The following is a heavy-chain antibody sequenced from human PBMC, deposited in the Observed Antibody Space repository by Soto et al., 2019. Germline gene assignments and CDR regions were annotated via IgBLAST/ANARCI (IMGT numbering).Heavy chain of an antibody. J-gene: IGHJ6*02. Sequence: EVQLVESGGGLIQPGGSLRLSCAASGFTVSSNYMSWVRQAPGKGLEWVSVIYSGGSTYYADSVKGRFTISRDNSKNTLYLQMNSLRAEDTAVYYCASSRYSSGWYDTRGGYYYYGMDVWGQGNTVTVSS. CDR2: IYSGGST. CDR1: GFTVSSNY. D-gene: IGHD6-19*01. V-gene: IGHV3-53*01. CDR3: ASSRYSSGWYDTRGGYYYYGMDV.